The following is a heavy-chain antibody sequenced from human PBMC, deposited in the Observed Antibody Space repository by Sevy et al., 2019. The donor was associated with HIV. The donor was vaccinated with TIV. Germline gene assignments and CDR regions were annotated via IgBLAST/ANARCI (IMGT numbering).Heavy chain of an antibody. CDR2: IKSKTDGGTT. Sequence: GGSLRLSCAASGLTFNNAWMTWVRQAPGMGLEWVGRIKSKTDGGTTDYAAPVESRFTISRDDSKNTLYLQMNSLKTEDTAVYYCTTKHGFWSGYYYFDYWGQGTLVTVSS. V-gene: IGHV3-15*01. D-gene: IGHD3-3*01. CDR1: GLTFNNAW. J-gene: IGHJ4*02. CDR3: TTKHGFWSGYYYFDY.